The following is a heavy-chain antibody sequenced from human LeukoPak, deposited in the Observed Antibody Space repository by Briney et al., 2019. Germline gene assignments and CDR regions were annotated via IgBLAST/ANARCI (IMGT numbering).Heavy chain of an antibody. CDR3: ATVGVAVPTTMRYYYMHV. V-gene: IGHV4-59*01. D-gene: IGHD2-21*01. Sequence: PSETLSLTCSVSGDSISGYYWSWIRQPPGKGLEWIGYIYDSGSTIYNASLKSRVTASIDRSKNKISLKLSFVTAADTAVYYCATVGVAVPTTMRYYYMHVWGKGTTVTVSS. CDR1: GDSISGYY. CDR2: IYDSGST. J-gene: IGHJ6*03.